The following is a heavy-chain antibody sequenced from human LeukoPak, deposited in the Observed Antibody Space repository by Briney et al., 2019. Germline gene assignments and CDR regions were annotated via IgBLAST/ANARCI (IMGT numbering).Heavy chain of an antibody. CDR1: GGSISSGDYY. V-gene: IGHV4-30-4*01. J-gene: IGHJ4*02. Sequence: SETLSLTCTVSGGSISSGDYYWSWIRQPPGEGLEWIGYIYYSGNTYYNPSLKSRVTISVDTSKNQFSLKLSSVTAADTAVYYCARLVGTFSTFDYWGQGTLVTVPS. CDR2: IYYSGNT. D-gene: IGHD1-26*01. CDR3: ARLVGTFSTFDY.